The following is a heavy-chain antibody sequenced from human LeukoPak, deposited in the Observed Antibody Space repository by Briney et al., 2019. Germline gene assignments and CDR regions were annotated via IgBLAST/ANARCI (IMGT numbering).Heavy chain of an antibody. D-gene: IGHD6-6*01. CDR1: GFTFSSYG. J-gene: IGHJ4*02. CDR2: ISYDESFK. V-gene: IGHV3-30*18. CDR3: AKLTSIAARAPDY. Sequence: GRSLRLSCAASGFTFSSYGMHWVRQAPGKGLEWVAVISYDESFKYYSDSVKGRFTISRDNSKNTLYLQMNSLRAEDTAVYYCAKLTSIAARAPDYWGQGTLVTVSS.